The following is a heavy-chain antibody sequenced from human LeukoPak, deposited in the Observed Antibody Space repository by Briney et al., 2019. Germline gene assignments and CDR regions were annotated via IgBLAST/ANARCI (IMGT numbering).Heavy chain of an antibody. D-gene: IGHD3-9*01. CDR2: INNDGSYI. CDR1: GFIFSNSA. Sequence: GGSLRLSCAASGFIFSNSAMNGVRQAPGKGLEWVSSINNDGSYIYYAGSVKGRFTISRDNAKNSLYLRLNSLRVEDTAVYYCARDPTHYLRYGYFDYWGQGTLVTVSS. J-gene: IGHJ4*02. V-gene: IGHV3-21*01. CDR3: ARDPTHYLRYGYFDY.